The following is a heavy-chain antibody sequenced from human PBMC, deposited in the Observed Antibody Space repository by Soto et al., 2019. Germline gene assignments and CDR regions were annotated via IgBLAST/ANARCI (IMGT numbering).Heavy chain of an antibody. D-gene: IGHD5-12*01. Sequence: ASVEVSCKASGFTFTSSAVQWVRQARGQRLEWIGWIVVGSGNTNYAQKFQERVTITRDMSTSTAYMELSSLRSEDTAVYYCAADRDIVATIPRFYYYYGMDVWGQGTTVTVSS. CDR3: AADRDIVATIPRFYYYYGMDV. J-gene: IGHJ6*02. CDR1: GFTFTSSA. CDR2: IVVGSGNT. V-gene: IGHV1-58*01.